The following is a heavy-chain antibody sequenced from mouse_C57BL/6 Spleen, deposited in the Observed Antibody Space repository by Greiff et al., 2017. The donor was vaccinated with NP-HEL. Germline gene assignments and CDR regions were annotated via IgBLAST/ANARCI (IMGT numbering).Heavy chain of an antibody. Sequence: DVKLQESGPELVKPGDSVKISCKASGYSFTGYFMNWVMQSHGKSLEWIGRINPYNGDTFYNQKFKGKATLTVDKSSSTAHMELRSLTSEDSAVYYCARDGLLRYYFDYWGQGTTLTVSS. J-gene: IGHJ2*01. V-gene: IGHV1-20*01. CDR2: INPYNGDT. D-gene: IGHD1-1*01. CDR3: ARDGLLRYYFDY. CDR1: GYSFTGYF.